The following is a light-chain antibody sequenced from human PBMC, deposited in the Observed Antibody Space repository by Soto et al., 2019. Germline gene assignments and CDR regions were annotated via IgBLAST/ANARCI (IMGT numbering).Light chain of an antibody. CDR2: DAT. CDR1: QSISGW. Sequence: DIQMTQSPSTLSAPVGDRVTITCRASQSISGWLAWYQQKPGKAPKFLIYDATSLETGVPSRFSGSGSGTEFTLTTSSPKRDDPATYYCQQYNTYKWTLGQGTKGDIK. CDR3: QQYNTYKWT. V-gene: IGKV1-5*01. J-gene: IGKJ1*01.